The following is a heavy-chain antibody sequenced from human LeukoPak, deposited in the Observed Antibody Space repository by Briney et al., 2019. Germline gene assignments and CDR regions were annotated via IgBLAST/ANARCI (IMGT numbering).Heavy chain of an antibody. J-gene: IGHJ4*02. CDR3: ARDVRGWSYFDY. Sequence: GASVKVSCKASGYTFSSYGISWVRQAPGQGLEWMGWISGYNGNTNYAQKLQGRVTMTTDTSTSTAYMELRSLRSDDTAVYYCARDVRGWSYFDYWGQGTLVTVSS. D-gene: IGHD6-19*01. CDR1: GYTFSSYG. V-gene: IGHV1-18*04. CDR2: ISGYNGNT.